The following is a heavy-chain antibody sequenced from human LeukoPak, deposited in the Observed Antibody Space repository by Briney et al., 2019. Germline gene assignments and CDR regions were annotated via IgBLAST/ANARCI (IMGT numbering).Heavy chain of an antibody. CDR2: IKRDGRGK. J-gene: IGHJ4*02. CDR3: AGVELELDHFDY. V-gene: IGHV3-7*01. D-gene: IGHD1-7*01. Sequence: AGGSLRLSCAASGFTFSNYWMSWVRQAPGEGLDWVANIKRDGRGKYYVDSVKGRFTISRDNAKNSLYLQLNSLRAEDTAVYYCAGVELELDHFDYWGQGTLVSVSS. CDR1: GFTFSNYW.